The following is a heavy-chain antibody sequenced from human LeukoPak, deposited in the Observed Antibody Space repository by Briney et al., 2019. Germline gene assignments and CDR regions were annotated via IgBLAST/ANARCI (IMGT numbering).Heavy chain of an antibody. CDR1: GGSISSYY. Sequence: SETLSLTCTVSGGSISSYYWSWIRQPPGKGLEWIGYIYYSGSTNYNPSLKSRVTISVDTSKNQFSLKLSSVTAADTAVYYCARQWLVTYYFDYWGQGTLVTVSS. J-gene: IGHJ4*02. CDR3: ARQWLVTYYFDY. V-gene: IGHV4-59*01. CDR2: IYYSGST. D-gene: IGHD6-19*01.